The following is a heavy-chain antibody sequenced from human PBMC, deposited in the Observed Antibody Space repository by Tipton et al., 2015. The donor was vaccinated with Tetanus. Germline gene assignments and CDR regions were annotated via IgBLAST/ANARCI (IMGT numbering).Heavy chain of an antibody. Sequence: TLSLTCTVSGGSISSYYWSWIRQPPGKGLEWIGYIYYSGSTNYNPSLKSRVTISVDTSKNQFSLKLSSVTAADTAVYYCARDRYYDSSSWFDPWGQGTLVTVSS. D-gene: IGHD3-22*01. CDR2: IYYSGST. CDR1: GGSISSYY. J-gene: IGHJ5*02. V-gene: IGHV4-59*01. CDR3: ARDRYYDSSSWFDP.